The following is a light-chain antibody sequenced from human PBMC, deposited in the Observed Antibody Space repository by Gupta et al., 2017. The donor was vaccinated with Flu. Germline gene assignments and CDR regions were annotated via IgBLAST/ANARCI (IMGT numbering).Light chain of an antibody. CDR3: NSRDSSGNHLGV. CDR2: GKN. CDR1: SLRSYY. Sequence: SSELTQDPAVSVALGQTVRITCQGDSLRSYYASWYRQKPGQAPVLVIYGKNNRPAWIPDRFSGSSSGNTASLTITGAQAEDEADYYCNSRDSSGNHLGVFGGGTKLTVL. J-gene: IGLJ3*02. V-gene: IGLV3-19*01.